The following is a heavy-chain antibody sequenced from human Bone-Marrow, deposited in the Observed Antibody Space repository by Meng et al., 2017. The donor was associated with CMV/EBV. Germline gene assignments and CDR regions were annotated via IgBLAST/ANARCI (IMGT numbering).Heavy chain of an antibody. J-gene: IGHJ4*02. D-gene: IGHD3-22*01. V-gene: IGHV3-9*01. CDR2: ISWNSGSI. Sequence: GGSLRLSCAASGFTFDDYAMHWVRQAPGKGLEWVSGISWNSGSIGYADSVKGRFTISRDNAKNSLYLQMNSLRAEDTALYYCAKDIRSYDSSGHVDYWGQGTLVTVSS. CDR1: GFTFDDYA. CDR3: AKDIRSYDSSGHVDY.